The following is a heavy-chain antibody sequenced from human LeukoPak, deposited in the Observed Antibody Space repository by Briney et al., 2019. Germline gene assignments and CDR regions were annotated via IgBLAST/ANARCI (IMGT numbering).Heavy chain of an antibody. V-gene: IGHV4-59*01. J-gene: IGHJ5*02. CDR1: GGSISPYY. CDR2: IHYSGST. CDR3: TRAGQRGNWFDP. Sequence: SETLSLTCTVSGGSISPYYWCWIRQPPGMGLEWTGYIHYSGSTTYNPSLKSRLAISVDTSKNQFSLKLSSVTAADTAVYYCTRAGQRGNWFDPWGQGTLVTVSS.